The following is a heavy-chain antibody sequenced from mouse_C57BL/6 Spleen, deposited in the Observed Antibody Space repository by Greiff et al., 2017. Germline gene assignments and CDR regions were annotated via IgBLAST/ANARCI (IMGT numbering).Heavy chain of an antibody. J-gene: IGHJ4*01. V-gene: IGHV5-17*01. CDR2: ISSGSSTN. D-gene: IGHD3-1*01. CDR1: GFTFSDYG. Sequence: EVKVVASGAGLVKPGGSLKLSCAASGFTFSDYGMHWVRQAPGKGLAWVGYISSGSSTNYYADPVKGRFTISRDHAKTTLFLHMTRLRAEDTAMYYCSRGGSLTLYAMDYWGQGTSVTVSS. CDR3: SRGGSLTLYAMDY.